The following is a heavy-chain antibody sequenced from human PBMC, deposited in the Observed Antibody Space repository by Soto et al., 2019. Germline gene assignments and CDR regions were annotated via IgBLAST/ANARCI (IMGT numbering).Heavy chain of an antibody. D-gene: IGHD2-15*01. J-gene: IGHJ4*02. CDR1: GFTFSNYW. V-gene: IGHV3-7*01. CDR3: SRDVVVGAKALNY. CDR2: IKEGGSEK. Sequence: GGSLRLSCAASGFTFSNYWMTWVRQAPGKGLEWVANIKEGGSEKHYVDSVKGRFTISRDNAKNSLYLQMNSLRVEDTAVYFCSRDVVVGAKALNYWGQGALVTVSS.